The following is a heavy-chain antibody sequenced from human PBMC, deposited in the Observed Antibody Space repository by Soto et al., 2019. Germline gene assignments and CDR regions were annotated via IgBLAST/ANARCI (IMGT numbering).Heavy chain of an antibody. V-gene: IGHV4-59*01. J-gene: IGHJ4*02. D-gene: IGHD2-2*02. CDR2: IYYSGST. CDR1: GGSISSYY. CDR3: AREALYGSYFDY. Sequence: SETLSLTCTVSGGSISSYYWSWIRQPPGKGLEWIGYIYYSGSTNYNPSLKSRVTISVDTSKNQFSLKLSSVTAADTAVYYCAREALYGSYFDYWGQGTLVTVSS.